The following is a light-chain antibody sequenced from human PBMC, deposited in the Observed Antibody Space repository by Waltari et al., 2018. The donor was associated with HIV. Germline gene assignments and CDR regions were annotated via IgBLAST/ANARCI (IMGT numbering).Light chain of an antibody. Sequence: DIQITQSLSTLSASVGDKIIIPCRASQSIINWLAWFQQKPGKDPKLLIYKASNLESGVPSRFSGSGSGTEFTRTITGLQPDDFATYFCQQYSSDPLTFGRGTRVEVK. CDR2: KAS. J-gene: IGKJ4*01. V-gene: IGKV1-5*03. CDR3: QQYSSDPLT. CDR1: QSIINW.